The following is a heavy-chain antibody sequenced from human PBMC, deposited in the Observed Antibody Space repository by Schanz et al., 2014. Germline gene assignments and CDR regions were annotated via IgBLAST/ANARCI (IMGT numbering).Heavy chain of an antibody. J-gene: IGHJ4*02. Sequence: VQLVESGGGVVQPGRSLRLSCAASGFTFRNYGMSWVRQAPGKGLEWVANIGYDGSEKYYVDSVKGRFTISRDNAKNSLYLQMNSLTAEDTAVYYCARGVRIDYWGQGTLVTVSS. CDR3: ARGVRIDY. V-gene: IGHV3-7*01. CDR2: IGYDGSEK. CDR1: GFTFRNYG. D-gene: IGHD3-3*01.